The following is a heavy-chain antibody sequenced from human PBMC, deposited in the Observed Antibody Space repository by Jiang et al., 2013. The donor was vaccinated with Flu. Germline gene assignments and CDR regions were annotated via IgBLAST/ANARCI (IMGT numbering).Heavy chain of an antibody. CDR1: GFIFSNCA. V-gene: IGHV3-23*04. Sequence: QLVESGGDLVQPGGSLRLSCAASGFIFSNCAMSWVRQAPGKGLEWVSAISNSGGSTYYADSVEGRFTISRDNSRSTLYLQMNSLRAADTAVYYCTKWDERAFGIWGQGTPVTVSS. D-gene: IGHD1-26*01. CDR2: ISNSGGST. J-gene: IGHJ3*02. CDR3: TKWDERAFGI.